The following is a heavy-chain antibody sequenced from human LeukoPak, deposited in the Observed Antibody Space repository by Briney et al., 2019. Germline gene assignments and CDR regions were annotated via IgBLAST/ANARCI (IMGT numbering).Heavy chain of an antibody. Sequence: PSETLSLTCIVSGGSISSYYWNWIRQPARKGLEWIGRIHTSGSTNYNPSLKSRVTMSVDTSKNQFSLKLSSVTAADTAVYYCARGRPRDSSIWYVDYWGQGTLVTVSS. D-gene: IGHD6-13*01. CDR1: GGSISSYY. J-gene: IGHJ4*02. CDR3: ARGRPRDSSIWYVDY. CDR2: IHTSGST. V-gene: IGHV4-4*07.